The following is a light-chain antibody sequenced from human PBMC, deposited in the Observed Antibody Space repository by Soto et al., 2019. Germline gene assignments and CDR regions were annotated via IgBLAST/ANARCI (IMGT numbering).Light chain of an antibody. J-gene: IGKJ1*01. CDR1: ESVSSSY. V-gene: IGKV3-20*01. CDR3: QQYGSSPPWT. CDR2: GAS. Sequence: SGWTQSPITLSLSAGEMATLSFRASESVSSSYLAWYQQKPGQAPRLLIFGASSRATGTPDRFSGSGSGTDFTLTISRLEPEDFAVYYCQQYGSSPPWTFGQGTKVDIK.